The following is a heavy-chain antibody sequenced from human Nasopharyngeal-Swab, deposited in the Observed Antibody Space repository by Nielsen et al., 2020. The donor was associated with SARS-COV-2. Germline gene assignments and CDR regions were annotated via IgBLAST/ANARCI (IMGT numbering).Heavy chain of an antibody. CDR1: GFTFSSYG. V-gene: IGHV3-33*01. CDR2: IWYDGSSK. D-gene: IGHD3-3*01. CDR3: ARGPRLLRFLEWLFSLDAFDI. J-gene: IGHJ3*02. Sequence: GGSLRLSCAASGFTFSSYGMHWVRQAPGKGLEWVAVIWYDGSSKYYADSVKGRFTISRDNSKNTLYLQMNNLRAEDTAVYYCARGPRLLRFLEWLFSLDAFDIWGQGTMVTVSS.